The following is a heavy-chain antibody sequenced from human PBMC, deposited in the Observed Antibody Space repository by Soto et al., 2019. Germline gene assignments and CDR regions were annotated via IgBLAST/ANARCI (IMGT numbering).Heavy chain of an antibody. CDR1: GDSVSSNSAA. CDR2: TYYRSKWYN. Sequence: SQTLSLTWAISGDSVSSNSAAWNWIRQSPSRGLEWLGRTYYRSKWYNDYAVSVKSRITINPDTSKNQFSLQLNSVTPEDTAVYYCARGRADYDFWSGLVLEPSYYYYGMDVWGQGTTVTVSS. V-gene: IGHV6-1*01. CDR3: ARGRADYDFWSGLVLEPSYYYYGMDV. J-gene: IGHJ6*02. D-gene: IGHD3-3*01.